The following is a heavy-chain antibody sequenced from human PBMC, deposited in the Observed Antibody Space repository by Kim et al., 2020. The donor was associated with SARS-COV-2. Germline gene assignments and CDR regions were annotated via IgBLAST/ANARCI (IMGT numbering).Heavy chain of an antibody. V-gene: IGHV3-23*01. CDR3: AKLTTMIVVAYYGMDV. J-gene: IGHJ6*02. D-gene: IGHD3-22*01. Sequence: SVKGRFTISRDNSKNTLYLQMNSLRAEDTAVYYCAKLTTMIVVAYYGMDVWGQGTTVTVSS.